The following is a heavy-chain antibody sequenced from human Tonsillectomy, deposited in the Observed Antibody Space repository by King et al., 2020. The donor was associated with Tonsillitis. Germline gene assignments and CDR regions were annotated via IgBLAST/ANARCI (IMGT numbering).Heavy chain of an antibody. D-gene: IGHD5-18*01. J-gene: IGHJ4*02. Sequence: VQLVESGGGLVHPGGSLRLSCATSGFTFGNYWMTWVRQAPGKGLEWVANIKQDGSEKQYVDSVLGRFVVPRENARDSLYLPMNSLRADDTAVYYCARRNGYRLGSKAILYFDSWGKGVLVTVSP. CDR1: GFTFGNYW. CDR3: ARRNGYRLGSKAILYFDS. CDR2: IKQDGSEK. V-gene: IGHV3-7*04.